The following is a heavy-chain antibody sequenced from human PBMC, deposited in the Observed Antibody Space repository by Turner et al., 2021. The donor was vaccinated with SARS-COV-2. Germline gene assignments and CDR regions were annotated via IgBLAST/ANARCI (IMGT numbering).Heavy chain of an antibody. J-gene: IGHJ4*02. Sequence: EVQLVESGGGLVQPGRSLRLSCTASGSTFGDYAMNWVRQAPGKGLEWVGFIRSKAYGGTTQYAASVKGRSTISRDDSKSIAYLQMNSLKTEDTAVYYCTRVKYCSGGSCYGYYFDYWGQGTLVTVSS. D-gene: IGHD2-15*01. CDR1: GSTFGDYA. V-gene: IGHV3-49*04. CDR3: TRVKYCSGGSCYGYYFDY. CDR2: IRSKAYGGTT.